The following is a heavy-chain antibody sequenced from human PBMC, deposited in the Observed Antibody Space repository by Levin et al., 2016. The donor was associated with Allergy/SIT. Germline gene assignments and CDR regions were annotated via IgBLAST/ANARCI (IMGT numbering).Heavy chain of an antibody. CDR3: AKDRTTVTTDWFDP. Sequence: VRQAPGKGLEWVSAISGSGGSTYYADSVKGRFTISRDNSKNTLYLQMNSLRAEDTAVYYCAKDRTTVTTDWFDPWGQGTLVTVSS. CDR2: ISGSGGST. J-gene: IGHJ5*02. D-gene: IGHD4-11*01. V-gene: IGHV3-23*01.